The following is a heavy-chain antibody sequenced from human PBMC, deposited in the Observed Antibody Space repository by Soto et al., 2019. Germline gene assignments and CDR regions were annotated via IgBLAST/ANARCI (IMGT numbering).Heavy chain of an antibody. V-gene: IGHV1-69*13. D-gene: IGHD6-13*01. J-gene: IGHJ4*02. Sequence: GAAVKVSCKASGGTFSSYAISWVRQAPGQVLEWMGGIIPIFGTANYAQKFQGRVTITADESTSTAYMELSSLRSEDTAVYYCARGPVQLTLDHWGQGTLVTVSS. CDR3: ARGPVQLTLDH. CDR2: IIPIFGTA. CDR1: GGTFSSYA.